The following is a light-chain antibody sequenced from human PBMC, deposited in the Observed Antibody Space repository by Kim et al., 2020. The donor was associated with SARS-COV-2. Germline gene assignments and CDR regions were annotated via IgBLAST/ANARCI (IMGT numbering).Light chain of an antibody. J-gene: IGKJ4*01. V-gene: IGKV1-39*01. CDR1: QSIAGY. CDR3: QQSYTPQLT. CDR2: AAS. Sequence: ASVGDRVTSTCRASQSIAGYVNWYQLKPGKAPRLLIVAASSLEGGVPSRFSGSGSGTDFTLSISSLRPEDFATYSCQQSYTPQLTFGGGTKVDIK.